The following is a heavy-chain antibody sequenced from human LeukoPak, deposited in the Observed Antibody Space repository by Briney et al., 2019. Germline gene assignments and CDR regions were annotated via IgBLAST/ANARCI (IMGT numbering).Heavy chain of an antibody. V-gene: IGHV4-59*01. CDR2: AHYSGST. D-gene: IGHD5-24*01. J-gene: IGHJ2*01. CDR3: ASKMSTYWFFDV. CDR1: GGSISSYY. Sequence: SETLSLTCSVSGGSISSYYWSWIRQAPGKGLEWIGFAHYSGSTNYNPSLKSRVTISVDTSKSQFSLKLLSVTAADTAVYYCASKMSTYWFFDVWGRGTLVTVSS.